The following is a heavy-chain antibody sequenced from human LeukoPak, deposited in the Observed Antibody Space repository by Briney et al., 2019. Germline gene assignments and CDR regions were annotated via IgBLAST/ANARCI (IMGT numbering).Heavy chain of an antibody. Sequence: PGGSLRLSCAASGFTLKSYGMTWVRQVPGKGLEWVSSITGAGSSTKYADSVNGRFTISRDNSKNTLSLQMTGLRAEDTAVYYCARKVAVAMDLDYWGQGTLVTVSS. V-gene: IGHV3-23*01. D-gene: IGHD5-18*01. J-gene: IGHJ4*02. CDR1: GFTLKSYG. CDR3: ARKVAVAMDLDY. CDR2: ITGAGSST.